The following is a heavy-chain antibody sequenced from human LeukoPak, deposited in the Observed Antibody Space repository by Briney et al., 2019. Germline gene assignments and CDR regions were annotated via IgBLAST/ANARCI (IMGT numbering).Heavy chain of an antibody. CDR2: IYWNDDK. Sequence: SGPTLVKPPQTLTLTCTFSGFSLSTSEVGVGWIRQPPGKALEWLALIYWNDDKRYSPSLASRLTITKDTSKNQVVLTMANMDPVDTGTYYCARGRGSALSSLFDFWGQGTLVTVSS. CDR1: GFSLSTSEVG. J-gene: IGHJ4*02. V-gene: IGHV2-5*04. D-gene: IGHD3-10*01. CDR3: ARGRGSALSSLFDF.